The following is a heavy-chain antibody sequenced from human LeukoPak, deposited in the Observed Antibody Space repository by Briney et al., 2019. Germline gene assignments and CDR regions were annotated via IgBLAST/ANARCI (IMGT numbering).Heavy chain of an antibody. CDR2: INPFFGTA. CDR3: ARLTGTTFYYYMDV. CDR1: GYTLTDYY. Sequence: SVKVSCKASGYTLTDYYMHWVRQAPGQGLEWMGGINPFFGTANYAQKFQGRVTITADESTSTAHMELSSLRSEDTAVYYCARLTGTTFYYYMDVWGKGTTVTVSS. V-gene: IGHV1-69*13. D-gene: IGHD1-7*01. J-gene: IGHJ6*03.